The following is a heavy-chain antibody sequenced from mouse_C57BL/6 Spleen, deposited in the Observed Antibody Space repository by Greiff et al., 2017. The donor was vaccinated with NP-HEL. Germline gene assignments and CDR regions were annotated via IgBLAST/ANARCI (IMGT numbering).Heavy chain of an antibody. V-gene: IGHV1-15*01. CDR3: TRYDFWYFDV. D-gene: IGHD2-4*01. CDR2: IDPETGGT. CDR1: GYTFTDYE. Sequence: QVQLQQSGAELVRPGASVTLSCKASGYTFTDYEMHWVKQTPVHGLEWIGAIDPETGGTAYNQKFKGKAILTADKSSSTAYMELRSLTSEDSAVYYCTRYDFWYFDVWGTGTTVTVSS. J-gene: IGHJ1*03.